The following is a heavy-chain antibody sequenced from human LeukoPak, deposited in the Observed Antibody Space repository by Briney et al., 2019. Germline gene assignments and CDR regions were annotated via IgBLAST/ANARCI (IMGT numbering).Heavy chain of an antibody. D-gene: IGHD1-26*01. CDR2: IHPSGST. J-gene: IGHJ4*02. Sequence: SETLSLTCAVYGGSFSDYYWTWIRQPPGKGLEWIGEIHPSGSTNSNPSLESRVTISLDTSKNQVSLYLTSVTAADTAMYFCARSFSEKFYFESWGQGTLVTVSS. V-gene: IGHV4-34*01. CDR3: ARSFSEKFYFES. CDR1: GGSFSDYY.